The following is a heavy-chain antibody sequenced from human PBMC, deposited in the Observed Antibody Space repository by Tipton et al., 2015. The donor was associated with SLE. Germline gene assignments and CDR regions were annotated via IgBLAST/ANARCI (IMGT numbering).Heavy chain of an antibody. CDR2: FHHSGST. CDR1: GYSISSGFS. Sequence: GLVKPSETLSLTCTVSGYSISSGFSWGWIRQPPGKGLEWIGYFHHSGSTNYNPSLQSRVTISRDPSKNQFSLNLSSATAADTAVYYCARDSPPPTYSSSWYGNYYYGMDVWGQGTTVTVSS. J-gene: IGHJ6*02. V-gene: IGHV4-38-2*02. D-gene: IGHD6-13*01. CDR3: ARDSPPPTYSSSWYGNYYYGMDV.